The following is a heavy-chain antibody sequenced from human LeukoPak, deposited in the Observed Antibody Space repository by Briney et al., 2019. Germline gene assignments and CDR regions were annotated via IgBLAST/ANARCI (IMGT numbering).Heavy chain of an antibody. CDR3: ARSTGPAAITDNWFDP. D-gene: IGHD2-2*01. J-gene: IGHJ5*02. V-gene: IGHV1-18*01. CDR1: GYTFTSYG. Sequence: ASVKVSCKASGYTFTSYGISWVRQAPGQGLEWMGWISAYNSNTNYAQKLQGRVTMTTDTSTSTAYMELRSLRSDDTAVYYCARSTGPAAITDNWFDPWGQGTLVTVSS. CDR2: ISAYNSNT.